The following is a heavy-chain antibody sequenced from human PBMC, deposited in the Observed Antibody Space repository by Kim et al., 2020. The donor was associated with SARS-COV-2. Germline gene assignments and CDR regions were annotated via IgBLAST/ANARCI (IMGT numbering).Heavy chain of an antibody. Sequence: SETLSLTCTVSSGAFSSHYWSWIRKPPGKGLEWIGYIYYNGNNKYNPSLKSRVTISVDTSKNQLSLKLTSVSAADTAFYYCASPGVTANDAFDIWGQGALLTVSS. J-gene: IGHJ3*02. D-gene: IGHD2-21*02. V-gene: IGHV4-59*11. CDR2: IYYNGNN. CDR3: ASPGVTANDAFDI. CDR1: SGAFSSHY.